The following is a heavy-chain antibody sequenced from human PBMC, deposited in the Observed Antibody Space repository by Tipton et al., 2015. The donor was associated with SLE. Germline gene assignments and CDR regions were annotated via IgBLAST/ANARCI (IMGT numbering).Heavy chain of an antibody. D-gene: IGHD7-27*01. V-gene: IGHV1-2*06. CDR3: ATSNWGRFDY. J-gene: IGHJ4*02. Sequence: QSGPEVKKPGASMKVSCKASGYTFTDYYMHWVRQAPGQGLEWMGRINPNSGRTKYAQRFQGRVTMTRDTSISTAYMELRSLTSDDTAVYYCATSNWGRFDYWGQGTLVTVSS. CDR2: INPNSGRT. CDR1: GYTFTDYY.